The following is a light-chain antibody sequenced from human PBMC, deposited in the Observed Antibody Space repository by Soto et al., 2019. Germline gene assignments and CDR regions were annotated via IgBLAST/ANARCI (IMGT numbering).Light chain of an antibody. V-gene: IGLV1-47*01. CDR2: RNN. CDR1: SSNIGSNY. CDR3: TAWDDSLSGHVV. J-gene: IGLJ2*01. Sequence: QAVVTQPPSASGTPGQRVIISCSGSSSNIGSNYVYWYQQFPGTAPKLLIYRNNQRPSGVPDRFSGSKSGTSASLAISGLRSEDEADYYCTAWDDSLSGHVVFGGGTKLTVL.